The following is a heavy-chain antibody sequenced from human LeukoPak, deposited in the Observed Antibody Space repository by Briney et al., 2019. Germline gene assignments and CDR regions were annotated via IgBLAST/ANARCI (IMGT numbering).Heavy chain of an antibody. CDR2: IKQDGGEK. CDR1: GFTFTSYH. J-gene: IGHJ1*01. V-gene: IGHV3-7*01. CDR3: SDSNFQH. Sequence: GGSLRLSCTASGFTFTSYHINWVRQAPGKGLERVANIKQDGGEKPFVDSVKGRFTISRDIAKNSLYLQMNSLRPDDTAVYYCSDSNFQHWGRGTLVTVSS. D-gene: IGHD3/OR15-3a*01.